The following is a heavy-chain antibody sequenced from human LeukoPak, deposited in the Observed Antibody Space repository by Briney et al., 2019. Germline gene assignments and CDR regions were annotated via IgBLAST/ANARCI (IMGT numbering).Heavy chain of an antibody. CDR1: GFTFSSYA. CDR2: ISGTSGTT. D-gene: IGHD6-13*01. V-gene: IGHV3-23*01. CDR3: AGVWGPSSAWPWAFEY. Sequence: GGSVRLSCAASGFTFSSYAMSWVRQTPGKGPEWVSAISGTSGTTYYADSVKGRFTISRDNSKEMLYLQMSGLRPEDTALYYCAGVWGPSSAWPWAFEYWGQGTLVTVSS. J-gene: IGHJ4*02.